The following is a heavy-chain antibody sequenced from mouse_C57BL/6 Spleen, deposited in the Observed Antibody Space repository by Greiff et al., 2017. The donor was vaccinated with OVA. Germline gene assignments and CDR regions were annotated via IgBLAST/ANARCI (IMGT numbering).Heavy chain of an antibody. J-gene: IGHJ2*01. V-gene: IGHV5-6*01. D-gene: IGHD3-2*02. CDR1: GFTFSSYG. Sequence: EVKVVESGGDLVKPGGSLKLSCAASGFTFSSYGMSWVRQTPDKRLEWVATISSGGSYTYYPDSVKGRFTISRDNAKNTLYLQMSSLKSEDTAMYYCARDSSGYNFDYWGQGTTLTVSS. CDR3: ARDSSGYNFDY. CDR2: ISSGGSYT.